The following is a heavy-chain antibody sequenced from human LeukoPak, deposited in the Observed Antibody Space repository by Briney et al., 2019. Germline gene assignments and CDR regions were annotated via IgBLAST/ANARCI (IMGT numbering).Heavy chain of an antibody. D-gene: IGHD6-19*01. CDR1: RFTFSSYS. CDR3: ARGGWYTMVDY. CDR2: ISSSSSNI. J-gene: IGHJ4*02. V-gene: IGHV3-21*01. Sequence: PGGSLSLSRAASRFTFSSYSMNWVRQAPGRGLEWVSSISSSSSNIYYADSVKGRFTISRDNAKNSLYLQMNRLRAEETVVYYCARGGWYTMVDYWGQGTLVTVSS.